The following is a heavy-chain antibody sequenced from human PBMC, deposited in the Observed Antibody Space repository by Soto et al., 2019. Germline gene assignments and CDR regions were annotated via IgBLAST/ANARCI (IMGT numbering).Heavy chain of an antibody. J-gene: IGHJ5*02. CDR3: ITVYGHSYGQLDR. Sequence: EVQLEESGGALVKPGESLTLSCAASGFTFSHAWLGWVRQAPGKGLEWVGRIKMKSEGETTDYGAPVKGRFIISRDDSKNTVDLQMNTLKTEDTAVYYCITVYGHSYGQLDRWGQGTLVTVSS. CDR1: GFTFSHAW. D-gene: IGHD5-18*01. CDR2: IKMKSEGETT. V-gene: IGHV3-15*02.